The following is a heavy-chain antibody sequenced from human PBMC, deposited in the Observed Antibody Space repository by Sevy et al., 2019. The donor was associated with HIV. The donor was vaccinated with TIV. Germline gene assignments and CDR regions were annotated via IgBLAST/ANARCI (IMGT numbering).Heavy chain of an antibody. CDR3: LKDQENNYYYGSGTYFDP. CDR2: ISTNGNSA. CDR1: GFTFSSYA. D-gene: IGHD3-10*01. V-gene: IGHV3-64D*06. J-gene: IGHJ5*02. Sequence: GGSLRLSCSASGFTFSSYALYWVRQAPGKKMEYVSVISTNGNSAYYADSVKGRFTISRDNSKNTLYLQMRSLRPEDTAMYYCLKDQENNYYYGSGTYFDPWGQGTLVTDSS.